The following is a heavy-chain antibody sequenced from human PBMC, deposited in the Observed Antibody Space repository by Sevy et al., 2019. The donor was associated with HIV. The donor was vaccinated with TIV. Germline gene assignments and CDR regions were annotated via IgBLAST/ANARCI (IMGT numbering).Heavy chain of an antibody. CDR1: GFTFSNAW. V-gene: IGHV3-15*01. D-gene: IGHD3-22*01. CDR3: TPDSAYHYDSSGYYGYYFDY. Sequence: GGSLRLSCAASGFTFSNAWMSWVRQAPGKGLEWVGRIKSKTDGGTTDYAAPVKGRFTISRDDSKNTLYLQMNSLKTEDTAGYYCTPDSAYHYDSSGYYGYYFDYWGQGTLVTVSS. J-gene: IGHJ4*02. CDR2: IKSKTDGGTT.